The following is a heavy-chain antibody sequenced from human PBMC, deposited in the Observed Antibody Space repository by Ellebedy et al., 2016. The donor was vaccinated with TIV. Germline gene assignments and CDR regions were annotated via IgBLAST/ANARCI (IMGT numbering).Heavy chain of an antibody. CDR1: GFIFSDYG. CDR2: IPYDGTHK. J-gene: IGHJ4*02. V-gene: IGHV3-30*02. Sequence: GESLKISCAASGFIFSDYGLHWVRQAPGEGLEWVAFIPYDGTHKYYAESVRGRFTISRDGSKNTLYLQMNSLRGEDTAMYYCAKEQLYGEIDYWGQGTQVTVSS. CDR3: AKEQLYGEIDY. D-gene: IGHD4-17*01.